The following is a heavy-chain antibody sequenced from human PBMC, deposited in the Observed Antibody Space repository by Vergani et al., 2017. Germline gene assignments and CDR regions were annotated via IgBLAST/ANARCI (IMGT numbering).Heavy chain of an antibody. CDR2: IYYSGST. CDR1: GGSISSYY. Sequence: QVQLQEPGPGLVKPSETLSLTCTVSGGSISSYYWSWIRQPPGKGLEWIGYIYYSGSTNYNPSLKSRVTISVDTAKNQFSLKLSSVTAADTAVYYCARVNDGIARDDYYGIDVWGQGTTVTVSS. CDR3: ARVNDGIARDDYYGIDV. V-gene: IGHV4-59*01. J-gene: IGHJ6*02. D-gene: IGHD1-1*01.